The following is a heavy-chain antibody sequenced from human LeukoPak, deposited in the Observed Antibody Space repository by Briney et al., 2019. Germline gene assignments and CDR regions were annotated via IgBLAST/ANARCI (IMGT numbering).Heavy chain of an antibody. V-gene: IGHV4-59*01. Sequence: SETLSLTCTVSGGSISSYYWSWIRQPPGKGLEWIGYIYYSGSTNYNPSLKSRVTISVDTSKNQFSLKLSSVTAADTAVYYCARVKRGXGNWFDPWGQGTLVTVSS. J-gene: IGHJ5*02. D-gene: IGHD5-18*01. CDR1: GGSISSYY. CDR3: ARVKRGXGNWFDP. CDR2: IYYSGST.